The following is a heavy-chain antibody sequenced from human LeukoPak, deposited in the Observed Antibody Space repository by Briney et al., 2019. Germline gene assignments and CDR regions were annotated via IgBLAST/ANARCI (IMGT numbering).Heavy chain of an antibody. CDR1: RFTFSSYA. CDR3: ARDRYSSGWYVDY. J-gene: IGHJ4*02. D-gene: IGHD6-19*01. CDR2: ISYDGNNK. Sequence: GGSLRLSCAASRFTFSSYAMHWVRQAPGKGLEWVALISYDGNNKDYADSVKGRLTISRDNSKNTLYLQMNSLRAEDTAVYYCARDRYSSGWYVDYWGQGTLVTVSS. V-gene: IGHV3-30*04.